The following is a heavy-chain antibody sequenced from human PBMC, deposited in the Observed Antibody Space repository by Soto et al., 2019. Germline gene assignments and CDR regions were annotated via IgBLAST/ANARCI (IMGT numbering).Heavy chain of an antibody. CDR3: ARYSNNWFQTEGMEV. V-gene: IGHV4-4*07. J-gene: IGHJ6*01. D-gene: IGHD1-20*01. CDR2: IDASGNT. Sequence: PSETLSLTCTVSFDSTSTYYWSCIRRPSWKGLEWIVRIDASGNTNYNPSLKSRVTMSADTSKKQFPLKLTSVTAADTAVYYCARYSNNWFQTEGMEVWGQGTTVTLSS. CDR1: FDSTSTYY.